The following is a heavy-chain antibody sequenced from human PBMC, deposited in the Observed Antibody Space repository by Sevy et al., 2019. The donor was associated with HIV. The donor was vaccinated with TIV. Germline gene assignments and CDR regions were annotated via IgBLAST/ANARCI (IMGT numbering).Heavy chain of an antibody. CDR1: GFTFSSYG. D-gene: IGHD6-13*01. CDR3: AKDRGAAVFDY. Sequence: GGSLRLSCAASGFTFSSYGMHWVRQAPGKGLEWVAVISYDGSNKYYADSVKGRFTISRDNSKNTLYLQMNSLRAEDTAVYYCAKDRGAAVFDYWGQRTLVTVS. CDR2: ISYDGSNK. J-gene: IGHJ4*02. V-gene: IGHV3-30*18.